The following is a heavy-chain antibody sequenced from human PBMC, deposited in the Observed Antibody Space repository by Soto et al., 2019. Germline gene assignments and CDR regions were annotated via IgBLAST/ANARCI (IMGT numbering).Heavy chain of an antibody. CDR2: IVPGSGKA. CDR3: ARDFDDFSIGAFDI. V-gene: IGHV1-58*01. Sequence: GASVKVSCKTSGFIFTSSAVQWVRQARGQRLEWMGRIVPGSGKADYAQRFHERLTLTADIATSTAYMELSSLRSEDTAVYYCARDFDDFSIGAFDIWGQGTMVTVSS. J-gene: IGHJ3*02. D-gene: IGHD3-3*01. CDR1: GFIFTSSA.